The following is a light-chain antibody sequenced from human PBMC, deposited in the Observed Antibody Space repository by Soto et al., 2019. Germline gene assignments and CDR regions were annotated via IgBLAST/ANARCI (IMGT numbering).Light chain of an antibody. Sequence: EIVLRQSPATLSVSPWERVTLSCMASQSVDINLSFYQQKPGQAPRLLIYGASTRATDMPGRFSGRCSGTEFTLTISSLQPDDVATYYCQQYNTYSPRTFGQGTKVDIK. CDR3: QQYNTYSPRT. CDR1: QSVDIN. J-gene: IGKJ1*01. CDR2: GAS. V-gene: IGKV3-15*01.